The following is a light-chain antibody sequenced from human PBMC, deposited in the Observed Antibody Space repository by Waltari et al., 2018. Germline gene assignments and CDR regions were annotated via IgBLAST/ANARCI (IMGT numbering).Light chain of an antibody. J-gene: IGKJ2*01. CDR3: QQYGSSPRT. CDR2: GAS. CDR1: QSVTSSY. Sequence: IVLTQSPGTLSLPPGEGATLSCRASQSVTSSYLAWYQQKPGQAPRLLIYGASSRATGIPDRFSGSGSGTDFTLTISRLEPEDFAVYYCQQYGSSPRTFGQGTKLEIK. V-gene: IGKV3-20*01.